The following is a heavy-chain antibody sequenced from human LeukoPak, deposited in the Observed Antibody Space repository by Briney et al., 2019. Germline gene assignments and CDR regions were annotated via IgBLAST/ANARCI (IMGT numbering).Heavy chain of an antibody. CDR2: MYDGSHD. Sequence: GGSLRLSCAASGFTFSTYGMHWVRQAPGKGLEWLTFMYDGSHDSYADSVKGRFTISRDNSKNTLYLQMDSLRAEDTAVYYCAKVGFGWYAVDYWSQGTLVTVSS. V-gene: IGHV3-30*02. J-gene: IGHJ4*02. CDR3: AKVGFGWYAVDY. D-gene: IGHD6-19*01. CDR1: GFTFSTYG.